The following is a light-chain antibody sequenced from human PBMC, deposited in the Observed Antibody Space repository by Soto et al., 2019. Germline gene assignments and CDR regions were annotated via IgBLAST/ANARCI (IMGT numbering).Light chain of an antibody. CDR2: AAS. Sequence: AVRITQSPSSLSASTGDRVTITCRASQGISSYLAWYQQKPGKAPKLLIYAASSLQSGVPSRFSGSGSGTDFTLTITSLQPEDFASYFCQQADTFPYSFGQGTKVDI. J-gene: IGKJ2*01. CDR3: QQADTFPYS. CDR1: QGISSY. V-gene: IGKV1-8*01.